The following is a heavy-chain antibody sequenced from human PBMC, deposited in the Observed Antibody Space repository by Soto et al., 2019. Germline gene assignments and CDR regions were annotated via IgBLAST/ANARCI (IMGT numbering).Heavy chain of an antibody. V-gene: IGHV3-48*01. CDR3: AREALLNWFDP. CDR2: ISSSSSTI. D-gene: IGHD2-15*01. J-gene: IGHJ5*02. Sequence: EVQLVESGGGLVQPGGPLELSVAPPGSTFGSYGRNWFGQPPGKGLEWVSYISSSSSTIYYADSVKGRFTISRDNAKNSLYLQMNSLRAEDTAVYYCAREALLNWFDPWGQGTLVTVSS. CDR1: GSTFGSYG.